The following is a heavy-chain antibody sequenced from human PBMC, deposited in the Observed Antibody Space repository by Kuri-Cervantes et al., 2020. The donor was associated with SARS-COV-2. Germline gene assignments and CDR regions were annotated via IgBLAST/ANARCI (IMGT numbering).Heavy chain of an antibody. CDR3: ARDGSDDFWSXHELGMDV. D-gene: IGHD3-3*01. Sequence: GESLKISCAASGFTFSSYSMNWVRQAPGKGLEWVSYISSSSSTIYYADSVKGRFTISRDNAKNSLYLQMNSLRDEDTAVYYCARDGSDDFWSXHELGMDVWGQGTTVTVSS. CDR2: ISSSSSTI. V-gene: IGHV3-48*02. CDR1: GFTFSSYS. J-gene: IGHJ6*02.